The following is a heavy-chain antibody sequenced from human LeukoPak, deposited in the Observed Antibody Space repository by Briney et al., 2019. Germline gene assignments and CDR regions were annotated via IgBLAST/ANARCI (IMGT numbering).Heavy chain of an antibody. D-gene: IGHD2-15*01. V-gene: IGHV3-30*02. Sequence: HPGGSLRLSCAASGFTFSSYSMNWVRQAPGKGLEWVAFIRYDGNNKYYADSVKGRFTISRDNSKNTLYVQMNSLRAEDTAVYYCAKDKATQLPKKEPEWWAFDIWGQGTMVTVSS. J-gene: IGHJ3*02. CDR3: AKDKATQLPKKEPEWWAFDI. CDR1: GFTFSSYS. CDR2: IRYDGNNK.